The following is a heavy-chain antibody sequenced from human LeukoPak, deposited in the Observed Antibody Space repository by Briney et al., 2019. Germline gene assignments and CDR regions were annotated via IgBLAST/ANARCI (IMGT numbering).Heavy chain of an antibody. D-gene: IGHD3-3*01. V-gene: IGHV3-7*01. CDR1: GFTFSSYW. J-gene: IGHJ6*02. Sequence: GGSLRLSCAASGFTFSSYWMSWVRQAPGKGLEWVANIKQDGSEKYYVDSVKGRFTISRDNAKNSLYLQMNRLRAEDTAVYYCARDYGDFWSGYYWGPMDVWGQGTTVTVSS. CDR3: ARDYGDFWSGYYWGPMDV. CDR2: IKQDGSEK.